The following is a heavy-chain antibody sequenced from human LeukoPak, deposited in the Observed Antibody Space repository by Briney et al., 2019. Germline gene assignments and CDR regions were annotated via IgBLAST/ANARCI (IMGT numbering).Heavy chain of an antibody. J-gene: IGHJ4*02. CDR3: AREADLGYCSSTSCSNFDC. CDR2: ISSSSSTI. Sequence: TGGSLRLSWAASGFTFSSYSMNLVRQAPGKGLEWVSYISSSSSTIYYADSVKGRFTISRDNAKNSLYLQMNSLRAEDTAVYYCAREADLGYCSSTSCSNFDCWGQGTLVTVSS. D-gene: IGHD2-2*01. CDR1: GFTFSSYS. V-gene: IGHV3-48*04.